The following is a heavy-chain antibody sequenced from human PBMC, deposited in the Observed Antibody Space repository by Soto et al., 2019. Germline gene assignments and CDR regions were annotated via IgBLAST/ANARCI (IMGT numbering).Heavy chain of an antibody. Sequence: PGGSLRLSCAASGFTFSSYSMNWVRQAPGKGLEWVSSISSSSYIYYADSVKGRFTISRDNAKNSLYLQMNSLRAEDTAVYYCAREYYYDSSGYYVPLDYWGQGTLVTVSS. CDR3: AREYYYDSSGYYVPLDY. V-gene: IGHV3-21*01. D-gene: IGHD3-22*01. CDR2: ISSSSYI. J-gene: IGHJ4*02. CDR1: GFTFSSYS.